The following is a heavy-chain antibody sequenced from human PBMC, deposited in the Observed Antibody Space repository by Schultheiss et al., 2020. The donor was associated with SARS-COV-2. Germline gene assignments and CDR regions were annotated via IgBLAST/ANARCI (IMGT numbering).Heavy chain of an antibody. J-gene: IGHJ6*02. CDR1: GFTFSSYS. V-gene: IGHV3-48*01. Sequence: GGSLRLSCAASGFTFSSYSMNWVRQAPGKGLEWVSYISSSSSTIYYADSVKGRFTISRDNSKNTLYLQMNSLRAEDTAVYYCARERESYYYYGMDVWGQGTTVTVSS. D-gene: IGHD2/OR15-2a*01. CDR2: ISSSSSTI. CDR3: ARERESYYYYGMDV.